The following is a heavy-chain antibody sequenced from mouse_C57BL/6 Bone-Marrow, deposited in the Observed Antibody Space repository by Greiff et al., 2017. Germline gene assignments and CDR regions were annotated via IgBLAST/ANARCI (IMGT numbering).Heavy chain of an antibody. Sequence: EVQLVESGGGLVKPGGSLKLSCAASGFTFSSYTMSWVRQTPEKRLAWVATISGGGGNTYYPDSVKGRFTISRDNAKNTLYLQMSSLRSEDTALYYCARQGRLRHAMDYWGQGTSVTVSS. D-gene: IGHD2-4*01. J-gene: IGHJ4*01. CDR3: ARQGRLRHAMDY. V-gene: IGHV5-9*01. CDR1: GFTFSSYT. CDR2: ISGGGGNT.